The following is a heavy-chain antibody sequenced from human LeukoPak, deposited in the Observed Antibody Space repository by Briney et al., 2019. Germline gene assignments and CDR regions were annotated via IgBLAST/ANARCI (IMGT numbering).Heavy chain of an antibody. D-gene: IGHD3-9*01. CDR1: GFTFSSYT. V-gene: IGHV3-64D*06. J-gene: IGHJ4*02. Sequence: PGGSLRLSCSASGFTFSSYTIHWVRQAPGKGLEFVSAITSNGGSAYYAESVKGRFTISRDYLKNTVYLQMSSVRDEDAAVYYCVIVRGYFDSSGSDYWGQGALVTVSS. CDR3: VIVRGYFDSSGSDY. CDR2: ITSNGGSA.